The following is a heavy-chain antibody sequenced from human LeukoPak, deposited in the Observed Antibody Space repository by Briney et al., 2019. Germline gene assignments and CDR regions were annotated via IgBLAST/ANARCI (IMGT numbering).Heavy chain of an antibody. V-gene: IGHV1-2*02. D-gene: IGHD4-23*01. CDR3: ARASYYGGNSRYYYMDV. CDR2: INPNSGGT. J-gene: IGHJ6*03. CDR1: GYTFTGYY. Sequence: ASVKVSCKASGYTFTGYYMHWVRRAPGQGLEWMGWINPNSGGTNYAQKFQGRVTMTRDTSTSTVYMELSSLRSEDTAVYHCARASYYGGNSRYYYMDVWGKGTTVTVSS.